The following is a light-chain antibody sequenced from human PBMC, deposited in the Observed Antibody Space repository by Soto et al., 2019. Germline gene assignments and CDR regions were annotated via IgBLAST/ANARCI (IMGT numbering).Light chain of an antibody. V-gene: IGKV3-20*01. J-gene: IGKJ1*01. Sequence: VLTQSPGTLSVSPGERATLSCRASRSVSGNYLAWYQQKLGRPPRLLIYGESSRASGVPDRFTGSGSGTNFTLTIARLEPEDFAVYYRQKCDGTSWTFGQGTTVDLK. CDR3: QKCDGTSWT. CDR2: GES. CDR1: RSVSGNY.